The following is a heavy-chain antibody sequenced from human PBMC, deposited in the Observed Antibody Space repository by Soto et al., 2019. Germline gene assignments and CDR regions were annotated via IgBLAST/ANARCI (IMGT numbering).Heavy chain of an antibody. V-gene: IGHV3-30-3*01. CDR3: ARTIEGSYYEALDY. Sequence: QVQLVESGGGVVQPGRSLRLSCAASGFTFSSYAMHWARQAPGKGLEWVAVISYDGSNKYYADSVKGRFTISRDNSKNTLYLQMNSLRAEDTAVYYCARTIEGSYYEALDYWGQGTLVTVSS. CDR2: ISYDGSNK. CDR1: GFTFSSYA. J-gene: IGHJ4*02. D-gene: IGHD1-26*01.